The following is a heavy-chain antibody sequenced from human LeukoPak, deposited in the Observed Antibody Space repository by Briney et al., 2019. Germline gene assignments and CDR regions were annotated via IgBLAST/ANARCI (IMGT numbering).Heavy chain of an antibody. CDR2: ISSSSSYI. J-gene: IGHJ1*01. Sequence: GGSLRLSCAASGFTFSSYSMNWVRQAPGKGLEWVSSISSSSSYIYYADSVKGRFTISRDNSKNTLYLQMNSLRAEDTAVYYCAREALVRYFQHWGQGTLVTVSS. CDR3: AREALVRYFQH. CDR1: GFTFSSYS. V-gene: IGHV3-21*01.